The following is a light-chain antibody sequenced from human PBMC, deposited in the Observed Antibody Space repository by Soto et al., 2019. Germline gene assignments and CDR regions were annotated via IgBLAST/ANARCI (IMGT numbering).Light chain of an antibody. CDR3: QQYFSTPLT. CDR1: QSVLYSSNNKNY. J-gene: IGKJ5*01. CDR2: WAS. V-gene: IGKV4-1*01. Sequence: DIVVTQSPDSLAVSLGERATINCKSSQSVLYSSNNKNYLAWYQHKPGQPPKVLVYWASTRESGVPDRFSGSGSGTDFTLTISSLQAEDVAFYYCQQYFSTPLTFGQGTRLEIK.